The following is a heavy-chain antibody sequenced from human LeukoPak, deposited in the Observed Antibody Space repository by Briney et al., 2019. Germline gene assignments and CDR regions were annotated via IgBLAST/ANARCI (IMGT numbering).Heavy chain of an antibody. CDR2: TFHSGST. D-gene: IGHD3-10*01. J-gene: IGHJ6*03. Sequence: SETLSLTCAVSGASISSYYWSWIRQPPGKGLEWIGCTFHSGSTNHNPSLKSRVTISVDTSKNQLSLKLNSVTAADTAVYYCARLVPDPYGLIDYYQYYYMDVWGKGTTVSVSS. CDR3: ARLVPDPYGLIDYYQYYYMDV. V-gene: IGHV4-59*01. CDR1: GASISSYY.